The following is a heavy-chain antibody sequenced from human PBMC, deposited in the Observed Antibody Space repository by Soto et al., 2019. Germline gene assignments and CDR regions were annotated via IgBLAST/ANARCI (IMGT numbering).Heavy chain of an antibody. J-gene: IGHJ4*02. Sequence: PSETLSLTCTVSGGSISSYYWSWIRQPPGKGLEWIGYIYYSGSTNYNPSLKSRVTISVDTSKNQFSLKLSSVTAADTAVYYCARELSSGYAFFDYWGQGTLVTVSS. CDR3: ARELSSGYAFFDY. CDR1: GGSISSYY. D-gene: IGHD3-22*01. CDR2: IYYSGST. V-gene: IGHV4-59*01.